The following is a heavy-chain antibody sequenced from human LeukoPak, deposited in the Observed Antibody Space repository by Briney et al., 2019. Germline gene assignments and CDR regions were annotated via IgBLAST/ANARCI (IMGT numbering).Heavy chain of an antibody. CDR3: VRGEIGPSI. CDR2: IDNDGSGI. CDR1: GFTFRSYW. D-gene: IGHD5-24*01. J-gene: IGHJ4*02. Sequence: QTGGSLRLSCAASGFTFRSYWMHWVRQAPGKGLEWVSRIDNDGSGITYADSVEGRFTSSRDNAKNTLYLEMNGLRADDTAVYYCVRGEIGPSIWGRGTLVTVSS. V-gene: IGHV3-74*03.